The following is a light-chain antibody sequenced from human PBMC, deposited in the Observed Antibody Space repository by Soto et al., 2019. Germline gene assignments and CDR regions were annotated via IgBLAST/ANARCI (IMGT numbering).Light chain of an antibody. V-gene: IGKV3-20*01. Sequence: GFTQSACTLSLSPGERATLSCRASQSVSNNYLAWYQQKPGQAPRLLIYGASNRATGIPDRFSGSGSGTDFTLTISRLEPEDFAVYYCQQYGSSGTFGQGTKVDIK. CDR3: QQYGSSGT. J-gene: IGKJ1*01. CDR2: GAS. CDR1: QSVSNNY.